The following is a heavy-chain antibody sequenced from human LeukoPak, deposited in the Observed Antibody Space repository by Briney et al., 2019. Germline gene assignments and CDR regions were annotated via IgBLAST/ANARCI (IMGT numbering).Heavy chain of an antibody. D-gene: IGHD2-15*01. CDR1: GFTVSSNS. Sequence: GGSLRLSCTVSGFTVSSNSMSWVRQAPGKGLEWVSFIYSGGNTHYSDSVKGRFTISRDNSKNTLYLQMNSLRAEDTAVYYCARALLQIYWFDPWGQGTLVTVSS. V-gene: IGHV3-53*05. J-gene: IGHJ5*02. CDR3: ARALLQIYWFDP. CDR2: IYSGGNT.